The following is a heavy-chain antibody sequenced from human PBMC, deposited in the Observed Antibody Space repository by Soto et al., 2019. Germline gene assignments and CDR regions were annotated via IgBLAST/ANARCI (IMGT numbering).Heavy chain of an antibody. V-gene: IGHV1-18*01. J-gene: IGHJ3*02. Sequence: GASVKVSCKASGYTFTSYGISWVRQAPGQGLEWMGWISAYNGNTNYAQKLQGRVTMTTDTSTSTAYMELRSLRSDDTAVYYCARALRYFDWPRAFDIWGKGTMVTVSS. CDR3: ARALRYFDWPRAFDI. CDR2: ISAYNGNT. D-gene: IGHD3-9*01. CDR1: GYTFTSYG.